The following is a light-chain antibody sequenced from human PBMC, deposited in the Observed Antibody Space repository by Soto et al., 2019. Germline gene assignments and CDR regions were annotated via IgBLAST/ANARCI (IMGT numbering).Light chain of an antibody. CDR1: QSISTY. J-gene: IGKJ1*01. CDR2: AAS. Sequence: DIQMTQSPSSLSASVGDTVTISCRASQSISTYVTWYQQKPGKAPKLLIYAASNLPGGVPSRFSGSGSGTHFTLTISSLQPDDFATYYCLETYSTPWTFGQGTKVEIK. CDR3: LETYSTPWT. V-gene: IGKV1-39*01.